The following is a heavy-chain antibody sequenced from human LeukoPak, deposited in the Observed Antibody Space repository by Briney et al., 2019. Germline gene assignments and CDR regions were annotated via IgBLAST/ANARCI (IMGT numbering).Heavy chain of an antibody. CDR2: IYTSGST. J-gene: IGHJ4*02. V-gene: IGHV4-4*07. Sequence: PSETLSLTCTVSGGSISSYYWSWIRQPAGKGLEWIGRIYTSGSTNYNPSLKSRVTMSVDTSKNQFSLKLSSVTAADTAVYYCARERVNLAAAGDFDYWGQGTLVTVSS. D-gene: IGHD6-13*01. CDR1: GGSISSYY. CDR3: ARERVNLAAAGDFDY.